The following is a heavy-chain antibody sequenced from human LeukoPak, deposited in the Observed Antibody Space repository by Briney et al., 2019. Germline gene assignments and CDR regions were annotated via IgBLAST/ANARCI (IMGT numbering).Heavy chain of an antibody. CDR1: GFTFSSYA. J-gene: IGHJ6*02. V-gene: IGHV3-30-3*01. Sequence: PGRSLRLSCAASGFTFSSYAMHWVRQAPGKGLEWVAVISYDGSNKYYADSVKGRFTISRDNSKNTLYLQMNSLRAEDTAVYYCARWCLGYCSGGSRYYYYGMDVWGQGTTVTVSS. D-gene: IGHD2-15*01. CDR2: ISYDGSNK. CDR3: ARWCLGYCSGGSRYYYYGMDV.